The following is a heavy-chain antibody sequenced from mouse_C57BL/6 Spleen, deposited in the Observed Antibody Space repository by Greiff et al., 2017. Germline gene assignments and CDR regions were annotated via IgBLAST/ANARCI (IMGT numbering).Heavy chain of an antibody. Sequence: EVKLVESGGDLVKPGGSLKLSCAASGFTFSSYGMSWVRQTPDKRLEWVATISSGGSYTYYPDSVKGRVTISRDNPKNTLYLQMSSLNAEDTAMYYCAREYYGSSYYFDYWGQGTTLTVSS. CDR2: ISSGGSYT. V-gene: IGHV5-6*01. J-gene: IGHJ2*01. CDR3: AREYYGSSYYFDY. CDR1: GFTFSSYG. D-gene: IGHD1-1*01.